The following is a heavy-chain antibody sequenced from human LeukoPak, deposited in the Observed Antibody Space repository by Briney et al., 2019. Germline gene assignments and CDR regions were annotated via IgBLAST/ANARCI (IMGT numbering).Heavy chain of an antibody. D-gene: IGHD1/OR15-1a*01. Sequence: GGSLRLSCAASGFTFSSYDMNWVRQAPGKGLEWVSAISVSGGGTYYADSVKGRFTISRDNSKNTLYLQMNSLRADDTAVYYCARDRVARTPDYWGQGTLVTVSS. CDR1: GFTFSSYD. J-gene: IGHJ4*02. CDR2: ISVSGGGT. V-gene: IGHV3-23*01. CDR3: ARDRVARTPDY.